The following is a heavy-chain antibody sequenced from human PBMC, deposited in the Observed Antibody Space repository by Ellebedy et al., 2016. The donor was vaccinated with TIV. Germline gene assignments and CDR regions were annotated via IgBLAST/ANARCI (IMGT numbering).Heavy chain of an antibody. D-gene: IGHD1-26*01. J-gene: IGHJ4*02. CDR1: GFTFSNAW. CDR3: AKGGATTKGTFDY. Sequence: GESLKISCAGSGFTFSNAWMSWVRQAPGKGLEWVGRIKSKTDGGTTDYAAPVKGRFTISRDDSKNTLYLQMNSLRTEDTALYYCAKGGATTKGTFDYWGQGTLVTVSS. V-gene: IGHV3-15*05. CDR2: IKSKTDGGTT.